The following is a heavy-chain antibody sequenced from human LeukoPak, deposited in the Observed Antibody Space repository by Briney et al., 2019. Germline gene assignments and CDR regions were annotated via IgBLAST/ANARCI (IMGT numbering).Heavy chain of an antibody. V-gene: IGHV4-59*01. Sequence: SETLSLTCTVSGGSISSYYWSWIRQPPGKGLEWIGYIYYSGTTNYNPSLKSRVTISVDASKNQFSLKLSSVTAADTAVYYCARGSYSSDYWGQGTLVTVSS. D-gene: IGHD6-13*01. J-gene: IGHJ4*02. CDR2: IYYSGTT. CDR1: GGSISSYY. CDR3: ARGSYSSDY.